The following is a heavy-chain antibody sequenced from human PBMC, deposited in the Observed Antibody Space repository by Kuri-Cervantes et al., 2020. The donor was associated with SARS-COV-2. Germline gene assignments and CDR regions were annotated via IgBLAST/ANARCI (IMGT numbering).Heavy chain of an antibody. CDR2: INWNGGST. CDR1: GFTFDDYG. Sequence: GESLKISCAASGFTFDDYGMSWVCQAPGKGLEWVSGINWNGGSTGYADSVKGRFTISRDNAKNSLYLQMNSLRAEDTALYYCTTALDYDFWSGSTPGYYYYMDVWGKGTTVTVSS. J-gene: IGHJ6*03. CDR3: TTALDYDFWSGSTPGYYYYMDV. D-gene: IGHD3-3*01. V-gene: IGHV3-20*04.